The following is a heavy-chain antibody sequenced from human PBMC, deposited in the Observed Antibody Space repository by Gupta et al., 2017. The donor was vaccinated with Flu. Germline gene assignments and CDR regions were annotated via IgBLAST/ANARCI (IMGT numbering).Heavy chain of an antibody. J-gene: IGHJ6*02. CDR1: GYTFTGYY. D-gene: IGHD2-2*01. CDR2: INPNSGGT. Sequence: QVQLVQSGAEVKKPGASVKVSCKASGYTFTGYYLHWVRPAPGQGLEWMGWINPNSGGTNYAQKFQGRVTMTRDTSISTAYMELSRLRSDDTAVYYCASSRNQLPYQVGYYYYGMDVWGQGTTVTVSS. CDR3: ASSRNQLPYQVGYYYYGMDV. V-gene: IGHV1-2*02.